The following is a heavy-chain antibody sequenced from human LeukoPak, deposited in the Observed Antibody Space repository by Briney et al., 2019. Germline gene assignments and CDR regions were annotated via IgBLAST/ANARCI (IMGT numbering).Heavy chain of an antibody. J-gene: IGHJ4*02. Sequence: SETLSLTCSVSGGSISSDAYCWIWIRQHPGKGLEWIGYISYSGSTYQNPSLKSRVTISVDTSENQFSLKLRSVTAADTAVYYCAAIVLVTAATDYWGQGTLVTVSS. CDR3: AAIVLVTAATDY. CDR2: ISYSGST. V-gene: IGHV4-31*03. D-gene: IGHD2-2*01. CDR1: GGSISSDAYC.